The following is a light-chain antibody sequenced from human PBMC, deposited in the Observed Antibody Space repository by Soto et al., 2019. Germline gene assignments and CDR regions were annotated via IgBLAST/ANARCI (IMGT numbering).Light chain of an antibody. CDR3: QLYGSSPELT. CDR1: QILKGGS. J-gene: IGKJ4*01. CDR2: DSS. V-gene: IGKV3-20*01. Sequence: EIVLTQSPGTLSLSPGDRAALSCRTTQILKGGSLAWYQVKPGQAPRLLMYDSSIRAAGVPNRFSGSGSGTDFTLTISRLETEDFAVYYCQLYGSSPELTFGGGTKVEIK.